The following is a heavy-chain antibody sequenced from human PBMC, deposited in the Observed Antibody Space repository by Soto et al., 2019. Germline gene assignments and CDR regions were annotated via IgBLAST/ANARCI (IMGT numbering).Heavy chain of an antibody. CDR3: AREDCTNGVRFYNWFDP. CDR1: GGTFSSYA. V-gene: IGHV1-69*13. Sequence: ASVKVSCKASGGTFSSYAISWVRQAPGQGLEWMGGIIPIFGTANYAQKFQGRVTITADESTSTAYMELSSLRSEDTAVYYCAREDCTNGVRFYNWFDPWGQGTLVTVSS. CDR2: IIPIFGTA. J-gene: IGHJ5*02. D-gene: IGHD2-8*01.